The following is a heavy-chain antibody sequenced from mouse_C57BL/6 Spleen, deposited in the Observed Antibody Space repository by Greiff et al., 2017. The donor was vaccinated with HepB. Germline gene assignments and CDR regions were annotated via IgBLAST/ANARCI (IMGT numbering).Heavy chain of an antibody. CDR3: ASGYGSSYIFAY. CDR1: GFTFSSYT. J-gene: IGHJ3*01. V-gene: IGHV5-9*01. CDR2: ISGGGGNT. D-gene: IGHD1-1*01. Sequence: EVHLVESGGGLVKPGGSLKLSCAASGFTFSSYTMSWVRQTPEKRLEWVATISGGGGNTYYPDSVKGRFTISRDNAKNTLYLQMSSLRSEDTALYYCASGYGSSYIFAYWGQGTLVTVSA.